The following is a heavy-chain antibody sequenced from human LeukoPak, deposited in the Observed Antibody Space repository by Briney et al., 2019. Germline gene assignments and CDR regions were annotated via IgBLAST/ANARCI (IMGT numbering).Heavy chain of an antibody. CDR3: ARALNPRPRDGQRYYFGY. CDR1: GGSISSYY. D-gene: IGHD5-24*01. J-gene: IGHJ4*02. Sequence: SETLSLTCTVSGGSISSYYWSWIRQPPGKGLEWIGYIYYSGSTNYNPSLKSRVTISVDTSKNQFSRKLSSVNAADTPVDYCARALNPRPRDGQRYYFGYLGQGTLVTVSS. V-gene: IGHV4-59*01. CDR2: IYYSGST.